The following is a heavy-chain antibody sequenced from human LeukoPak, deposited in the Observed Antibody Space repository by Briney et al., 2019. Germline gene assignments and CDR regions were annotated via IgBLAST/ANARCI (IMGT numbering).Heavy chain of an antibody. CDR1: GYTFTGYY. CDR2: INPKSGDT. D-gene: IGHD1-26*01. V-gene: IGHV1-2*06. J-gene: IGHJ4*02. Sequence: ASVKVSCKASGYTFTGYYVHWVRQAPGQGLEWMGRINPKSGDTHSAQNFQGRVTMTRDTSITTAYMEPSRLTSDDTAVYYCARDRGYIVGATLREIDYWGQGTLVTVSS. CDR3: ARDRGYIVGATLREIDY.